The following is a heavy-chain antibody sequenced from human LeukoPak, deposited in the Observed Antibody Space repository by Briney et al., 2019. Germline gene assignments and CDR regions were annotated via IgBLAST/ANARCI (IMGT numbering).Heavy chain of an antibody. CDR1: GFTFSSYA. CDR3: ARGTTVVTLRRLDY. J-gene: IGHJ4*02. V-gene: IGHV3-64*01. CDR2: ISSNGGST. Sequence: GGSLRLSCAASGFTFSSYAMHWVRQAPGKGLEYVSAISSNGGSTYYANSVKGRFTISRDNSKNTLYLQMGSLRAEDMAVYYCARGTTVVTLRRLDYWGQGTLVTVSS. D-gene: IGHD4-23*01.